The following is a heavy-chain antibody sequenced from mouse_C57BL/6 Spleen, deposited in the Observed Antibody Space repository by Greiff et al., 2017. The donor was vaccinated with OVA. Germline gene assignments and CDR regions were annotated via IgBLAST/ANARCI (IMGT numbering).Heavy chain of an antibody. CDR2: IDPETGGT. Sequence: VQLVESGAELVRPGASVTLSCKASGYTFTDYEMHWVKQTPVHGLEWIGAIDPETGGTAYNQKFKGKAILTADKSSSTAYMELRSLTSEDSAVYYAGPFDYWGQGTTLTVSS. CDR3: GPFDY. D-gene: IGHD4-1*01. J-gene: IGHJ2*01. CDR1: GYTFTDYE. V-gene: IGHV1-15*01.